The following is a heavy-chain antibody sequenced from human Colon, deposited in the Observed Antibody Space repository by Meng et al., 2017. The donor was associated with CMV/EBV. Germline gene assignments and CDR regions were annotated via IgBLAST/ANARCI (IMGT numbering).Heavy chain of an antibody. V-gene: IGHV1-2*02. CDR3: ARGPLPLEHCHTSDCYDTAREWFDP. CDR1: GYTLNDYF. D-gene: IGHD2-21*02. CDR2: IDPKNGDT. Sequence: ASVKVSCKASGYTLNDYFIHWVRQAPGQDLEWMGWIDPKNGDTKYEHKYQGRVTMTSDTSIDTAYMVLSSLASDDTAGYYCARGPLPLEHCHTSDCYDTAREWFDPWGQGTRVTVSS. J-gene: IGHJ5*02.